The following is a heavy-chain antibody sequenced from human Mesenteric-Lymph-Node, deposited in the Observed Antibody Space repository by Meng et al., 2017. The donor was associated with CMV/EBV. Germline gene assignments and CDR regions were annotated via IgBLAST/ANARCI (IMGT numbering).Heavy chain of an antibody. Sequence: CAASGLTFSDAWMSWVRQAPGKGLEWVGRITSKTDGGTTDYAAPVKGRFTISRDDSKNTLYLQMNSLKTEDTAIYYCTTSEWLVLFSWGQGTLVTVSS. CDR3: TTSEWLVLFS. D-gene: IGHD6-19*01. V-gene: IGHV3-15*01. CDR2: ITSKTDGGTT. J-gene: IGHJ5*02. CDR1: GLTFSDAW.